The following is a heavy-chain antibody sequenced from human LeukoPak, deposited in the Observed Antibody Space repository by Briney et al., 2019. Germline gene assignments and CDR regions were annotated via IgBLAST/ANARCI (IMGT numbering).Heavy chain of an antibody. CDR2: IYTSGST. CDR1: GGSISSGSYY. J-gene: IGHJ3*02. Sequence: SETLSLTCTVSGGSISSGSYYWSWIRQPAGKGLEWIGRIYTSGSTNYNPSLKSRVTISIDTSKNQLSLKLSSVTAADTAVYYCARDLWFGAGRAFDIWGQGTMVTVSS. V-gene: IGHV4-61*02. D-gene: IGHD3-10*01. CDR3: ARDLWFGAGRAFDI.